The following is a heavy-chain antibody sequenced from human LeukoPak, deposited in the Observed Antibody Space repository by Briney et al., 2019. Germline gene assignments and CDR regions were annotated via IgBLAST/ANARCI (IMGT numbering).Heavy chain of an antibody. CDR3: ARDAYDDASES. D-gene: IGHD3-3*01. CDR2: LRPDGSDK. J-gene: IGHJ5*02. V-gene: IGHV3-7*01. CDR1: GFTFSDYW. Sequence: GGSLRLSCTVSGFTFSDYWMPWARQAPGKGLEWVASLRPDGSDKYYVDSVKGRFTISRDNAKKLVYLQMNSLRAEDTAVYYCARDAYDDASESWGQGTLVTVSS.